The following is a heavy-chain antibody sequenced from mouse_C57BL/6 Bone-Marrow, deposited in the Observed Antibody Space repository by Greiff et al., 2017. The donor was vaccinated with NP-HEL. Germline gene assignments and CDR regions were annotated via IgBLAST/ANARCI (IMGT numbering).Heavy chain of an antibody. CDR3: AVYYGNSEINY. V-gene: IGHV5-9*01. J-gene: IGHJ2*01. Sequence: EVKLVESGGGLVKPGGSLKLSCAASGFTFSSYTMSWVRQTPEKRLEWVATISGGGGNTYYPDSVQGRFTISRDNAKNTLYLQMSSLRSEDTALYYCAVYYGNSEINYWGQGTTLTVSS. CDR1: GFTFSSYT. CDR2: ISGGGGNT. D-gene: IGHD2-1*01.